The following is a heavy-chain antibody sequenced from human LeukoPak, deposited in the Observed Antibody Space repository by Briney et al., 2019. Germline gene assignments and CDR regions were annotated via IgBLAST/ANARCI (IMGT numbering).Heavy chain of an antibody. CDR2: IYYSGST. Sequence: SETLSLTCSVSGGSIGGYYWSWIRQPPGKELEWIGHIYYSGSTNYNPSLESRVTMSVDTSKSQVSLKLSSVTAADTAVYYCARYSSLGHFDFWGQGTLVTVSS. CDR1: GGSIGGYY. CDR3: ARYSSLGHFDF. V-gene: IGHV4-59*08. J-gene: IGHJ4*02. D-gene: IGHD2-21*01.